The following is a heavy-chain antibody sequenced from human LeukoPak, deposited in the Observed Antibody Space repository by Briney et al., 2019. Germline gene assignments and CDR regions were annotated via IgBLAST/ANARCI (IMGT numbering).Heavy chain of an antibody. V-gene: IGHV3-48*01. CDR2: IGIDSGNT. CDR3: ARDYKYAFDN. Sequence: GGSLRLSCAASGFTFSDYSMNWVRQAPGKGLEWISYIGIDSGNTNYADSVMGRFTISGDKAKNSLYLQMNSLRVEDTAVYYCARDYKYAFDNWGQGTLVTVSS. J-gene: IGHJ4*02. D-gene: IGHD5-24*01. CDR1: GFTFSDYS.